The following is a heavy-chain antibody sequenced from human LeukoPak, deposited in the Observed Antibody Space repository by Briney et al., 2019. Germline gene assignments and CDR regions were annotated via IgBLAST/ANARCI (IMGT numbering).Heavy chain of an antibody. CDR2: IYYSGSTGST. CDR1: GGSISSYY. J-gene: IGHJ4*02. V-gene: IGHV4-59*01. D-gene: IGHD6-6*01. Sequence: SETLSLTCTVFGGSISSYYWSWIRQPPGKGLEWIGYIYYSGSTGSTNYNPSLKSRVTISLDTSKNQFSLKLISVTAADTAVYYYASVPLYWGQGTLVTVSS. CDR3: ASVPLY.